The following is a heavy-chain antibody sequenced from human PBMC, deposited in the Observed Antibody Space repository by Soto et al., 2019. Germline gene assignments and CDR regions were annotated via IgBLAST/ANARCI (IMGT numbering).Heavy chain of an antibody. Sequence: QVQLQESGPGLVKPSQTLSLTCTVSGGSISSGGYYWSWIRQYPGKGLEWIGYIYYSGSTYYNPSLKSRVTISLDTSQNQFSLKLSSVTAADTAVYYCAREGYSGYDLRLQNWYFDLWGRGTLVTVSS. J-gene: IGHJ2*01. CDR1: GGSISSGGYY. V-gene: IGHV4-31*03. CDR3: AREGYSGYDLRLQNWYFDL. D-gene: IGHD5-12*01. CDR2: IYYSGST.